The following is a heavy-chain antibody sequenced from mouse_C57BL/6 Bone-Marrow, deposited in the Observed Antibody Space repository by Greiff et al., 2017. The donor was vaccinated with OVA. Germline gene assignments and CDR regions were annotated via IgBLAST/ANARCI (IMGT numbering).Heavy chain of an antibody. CDR1: GFTFSDYG. CDR3: AKFYYYAMDY. J-gene: IGHJ4*01. CDR2: ISSGSSTI. Sequence: EVMLVESGGGLVKPGGSLKLSCAASGFTFSDYGMHWVRQAPEKGLEWVAYISSGSSTIYYEDTVKGRFTISRDNAKNTLFLQMTSLRSEDTAMYYCAKFYYYAMDYWGQGTSVTVSS. V-gene: IGHV5-17*01.